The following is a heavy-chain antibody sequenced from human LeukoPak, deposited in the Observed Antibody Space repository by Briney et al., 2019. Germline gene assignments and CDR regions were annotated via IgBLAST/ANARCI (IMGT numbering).Heavy chain of an antibody. Sequence: SETLSLTCTVSGGSIRDNYWSWIRQPPGKGLEWIGYMYYSGSTNYNPSLKSRVTISVDTSKNQFSLKLSSVTAADTAVYYCARVYGSGYDFRGAFDIWGQGTMVTVSS. D-gene: IGHD5-12*01. CDR3: ARVYGSGYDFRGAFDI. CDR2: MYYSGST. J-gene: IGHJ3*02. CDR1: GGSIRDNY. V-gene: IGHV4-59*01.